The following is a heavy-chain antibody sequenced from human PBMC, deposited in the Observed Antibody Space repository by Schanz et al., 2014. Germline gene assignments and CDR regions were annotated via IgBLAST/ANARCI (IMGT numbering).Heavy chain of an antibody. J-gene: IGHJ4*02. V-gene: IGHV3-23*01. CDR2: MSGSGSTA. CDR3: ARDLISSGWYG. D-gene: IGHD6-19*01. Sequence: EVQLLESGGGLVQPGGSLRLSCVASGFTFFGSFAMSWVRQAPGKGLEWVSGMSGSGSTADYADSVKGRFTISRDNAKNSLYLQMNSLRVEDTAVYYCARDLISSGWYGWGQGTLATVSS. CDR1: GFTFFGSFA.